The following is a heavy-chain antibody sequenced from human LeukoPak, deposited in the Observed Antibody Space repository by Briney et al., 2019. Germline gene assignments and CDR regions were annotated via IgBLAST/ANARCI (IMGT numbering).Heavy chain of an antibody. CDR2: ISVSGGST. J-gene: IGHJ4*02. CDR3: AKGSYGNHDH. D-gene: IGHD4-17*01. V-gene: IGHV3-23*01. CDR1: GFTFSTYA. Sequence: GGSLRLSCAASGFTFSTYAMSLVHQAPGEGLEWVSAISVSGGSTYYTDSVKGRFTISRDYSKNTLYLQMDSLRAEDKAVYYCAKGSYGNHDHWGQGTLVTVSS.